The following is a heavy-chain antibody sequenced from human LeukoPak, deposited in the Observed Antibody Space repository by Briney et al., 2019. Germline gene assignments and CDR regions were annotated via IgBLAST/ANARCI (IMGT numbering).Heavy chain of an antibody. Sequence: SETLSLTCTVSGGSISSSSYYWGWIRQPPGKGLEWIGSIYYSGSTYYNPSLKSRVTISVDTSKNQFSLKLSSVTAADTAVYYCARQDRALRFLEWLPTHFDYWGQGTLVTVSS. J-gene: IGHJ4*02. CDR2: IYYSGST. D-gene: IGHD3-3*01. CDR1: GGSISSSSYY. V-gene: IGHV4-39*01. CDR3: ARQDRALRFLEWLPTHFDY.